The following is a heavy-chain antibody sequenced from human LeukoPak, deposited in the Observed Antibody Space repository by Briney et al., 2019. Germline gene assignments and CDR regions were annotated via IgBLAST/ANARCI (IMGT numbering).Heavy chain of an antibody. J-gene: IGHJ6*03. D-gene: IGHD3-9*01. CDR1: GYTITSYG. Sequence: ASVKVSCKASGYTITSYGIIWVRQAPGQGLEWMGWISPYNGNTNYAQTLQGRVTMTTDTSTSTAYMELRSLRSDDTAVYYCARDPSISGYYYMDVWGKGTTVTISS. CDR2: ISPYNGNT. CDR3: ARDPSISGYYYMDV. V-gene: IGHV1-18*01.